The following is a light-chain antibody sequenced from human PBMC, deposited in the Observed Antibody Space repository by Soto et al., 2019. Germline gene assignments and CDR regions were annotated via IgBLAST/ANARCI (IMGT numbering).Light chain of an antibody. Sequence: SYELTQAPSVSVAPGQTASITCGANNIGVRSVHWHQKKPGQAPVLVVYDDDARPSGIPGRFSGSNSRNTATLTITRVEAGDEADYYCQVWDDSRDQQVFGGGTKLTVL. V-gene: IGLV3-21*02. CDR2: DDD. CDR3: QVWDDSRDQQV. J-gene: IGLJ3*02. CDR1: NIGVRS.